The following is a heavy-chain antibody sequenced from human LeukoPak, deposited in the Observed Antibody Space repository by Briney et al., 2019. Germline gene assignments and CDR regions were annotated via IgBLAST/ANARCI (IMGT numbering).Heavy chain of an antibody. Sequence: SETLSLTCTVSGDSISSYYWSWIRQPPGKGLEWIGYIYYSGSTNYNPSLKSRVTISVDTSKNQFSLKLSSVTAADTAVYYCAREKGTDAFDIWGQGTMVTVSS. CDR1: GDSISSYY. V-gene: IGHV4-59*01. CDR2: IYYSGST. CDR3: AREKGTDAFDI. D-gene: IGHD1-1*01. J-gene: IGHJ3*02.